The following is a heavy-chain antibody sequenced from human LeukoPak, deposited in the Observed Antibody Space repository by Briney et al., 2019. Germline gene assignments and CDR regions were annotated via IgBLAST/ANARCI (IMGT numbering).Heavy chain of an antibody. Sequence: GGSLRLSCATSGFTFRSFVMHWVRQAPGKGLEWVAAISYEDGTSKYYADSVKGRFTIFRDNAKNSLYLQMNSLRAEDTAVYYCARDSIRSSESGKYFWSGYFDYYYYGMDVWGQGTTVTVSS. CDR2: ISYEDGTSK. CDR3: ARDSIRSSESGKYFWSGYFDYYYYGMDV. CDR1: GFTFRSFV. V-gene: IGHV3-30*04. J-gene: IGHJ6*02. D-gene: IGHD3-3*01.